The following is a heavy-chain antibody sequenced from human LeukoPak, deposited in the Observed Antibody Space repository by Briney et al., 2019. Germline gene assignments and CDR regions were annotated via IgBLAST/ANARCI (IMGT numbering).Heavy chain of an antibody. CDR3: ARHPYHYYYGSGSYVFDY. D-gene: IGHD3-10*01. CDR1: GGSISSYY. CDR2: IYYSVTT. V-gene: IGHV4-39*01. J-gene: IGHJ4*02. Sequence: SEILSLTCTVSGGSISSYYWRWIRQPPGKGLEWIGSIYYSVTTYYNPSLKSRVTISVDASKNQFSLKLSSVTAADTAVYYCARHPYHYYYGSGSYVFDYWGQGTLVTVSS.